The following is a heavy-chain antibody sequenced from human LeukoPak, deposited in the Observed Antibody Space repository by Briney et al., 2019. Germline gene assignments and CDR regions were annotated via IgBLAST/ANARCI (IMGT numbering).Heavy chain of an antibody. D-gene: IGHD6-19*01. Sequence: GASLRLSCAASGFTFSSYAMSWVRQAPGKGLEWVSVISGSGGSTEYADSVKGQFTISRDNSKNTLYLQMNSLRAEDTAVYYCAKGSGWYVWGQGTLVTVSS. CDR1: GFTFSSYA. J-gene: IGHJ4*02. CDR2: ISGSGGST. CDR3: AKGSGWYV. V-gene: IGHV3-23*01.